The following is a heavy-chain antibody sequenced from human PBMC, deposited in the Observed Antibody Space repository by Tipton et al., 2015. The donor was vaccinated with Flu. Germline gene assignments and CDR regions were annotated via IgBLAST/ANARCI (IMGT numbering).Heavy chain of an antibody. CDR2: ISSSGDDI. CDR3: ARVWDSSGYYYDLG. D-gene: IGHD3-22*01. J-gene: IGHJ4*02. Sequence: SLRLSCAASGFTFSNFWMSWVRQAPGQGLEWLSYISSSGDDIYYGDSVKGRFSISRDNAKNSLFLQMNSLRAEDTALYYCARVWDSSGYYYDLGWGQGTLVTVSS. CDR1: GFTFSNFW. V-gene: IGHV3-21*05.